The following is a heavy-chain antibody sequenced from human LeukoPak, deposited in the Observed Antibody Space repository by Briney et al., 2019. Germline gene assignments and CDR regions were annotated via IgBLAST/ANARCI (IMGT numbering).Heavy chain of an antibody. CDR3: ARAAAGNFDY. J-gene: IGHJ4*02. V-gene: IGHV3-21*01. D-gene: IGHD6-13*01. Sequence: GGSLRLSCAASGFTFSSYSMNWVRQAPGKGLEWVSSISSSSYIYYADSVKGRFTISRDNAKNSLYLQMNSLRAEETAVYYCARAAAGNFDYWGQGTLVTVSS. CDR1: GFTFSSYS. CDR2: ISSSSYI.